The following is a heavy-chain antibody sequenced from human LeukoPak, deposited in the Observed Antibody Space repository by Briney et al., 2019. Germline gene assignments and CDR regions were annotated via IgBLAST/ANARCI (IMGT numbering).Heavy chain of an antibody. CDR3: ARGMVTGYYGMDV. CDR1: GFTFSSYS. D-gene: IGHD2-21*02. CDR2: ISSSSSYI. Sequence: GGSLRPSRAASGFTFSSYSMNRVRQAPGEGQEWVSSISSSSSYIYYADSVKGRFTISRDNAKNSLYLQMNSLRAEDTAVYYCARGMVTGYYGMDVWGQGTTVTVSS. V-gene: IGHV3-21*01. J-gene: IGHJ6*02.